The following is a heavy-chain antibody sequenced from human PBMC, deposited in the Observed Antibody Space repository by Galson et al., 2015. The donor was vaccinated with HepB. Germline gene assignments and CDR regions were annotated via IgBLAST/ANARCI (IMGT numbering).Heavy chain of an antibody. Sequence: SLRLSCAASGFTFSDYYMSWIRQAPGKGLEWVSYISGSSSYTNYADSVSGRFTISRDNAKNSLYLQMNSLRAEDTAVYYCARAQGYCSGGNCYLPGYWGQGTLVTVSS. D-gene: IGHD2-15*01. CDR2: ISGSSSYT. J-gene: IGHJ4*02. CDR1: GFTFSDYY. V-gene: IGHV3-11*06. CDR3: ARAQGYCSGGNCYLPGY.